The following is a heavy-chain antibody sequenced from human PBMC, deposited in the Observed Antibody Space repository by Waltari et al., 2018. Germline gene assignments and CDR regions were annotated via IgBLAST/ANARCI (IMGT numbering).Heavy chain of an antibody. CDR3: ARNHGQSSNDVYFDY. CDR1: GFPISTVW. V-gene: IGHV3-7*02. Sequence: QLVESGGGLVQPGGSLRLSCVASGFPISTVWMSWVRQDPGKGLEWVANINEDGNEKYYGESVKGRFTVSRDNAKNSLYLQMNSLRDEDTAVYYCARNHGQSSNDVYFDYWGQGTLVTVSS. J-gene: IGHJ4*02. CDR2: INEDGNEK. D-gene: IGHD2-2*01.